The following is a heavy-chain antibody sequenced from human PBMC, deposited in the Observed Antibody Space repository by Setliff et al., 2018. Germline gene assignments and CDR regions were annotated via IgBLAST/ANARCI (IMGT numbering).Heavy chain of an antibody. CDR2: VYYDGRT. CDR3: ARIAYFDFWRGYGVGAFDL. Sequence: KPSETLSLTCSVSGASVTNVNYYWGWIRQPPGKGLEWIASVYYDGRTYYNPSFKSRLTMSVDKSRNQFSLKLTSVTAADTAVFYCARIAYFDFWRGYGVGAFDLWGHGAMVTVS. CDR1: GASVTNVNYY. D-gene: IGHD3-3*01. J-gene: IGHJ3*01. V-gene: IGHV4-39*01.